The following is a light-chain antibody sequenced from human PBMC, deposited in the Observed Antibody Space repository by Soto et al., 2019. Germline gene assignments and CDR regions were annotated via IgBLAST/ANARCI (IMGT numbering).Light chain of an antibody. CDR1: QSLSSSY. CDR3: QQYGSSLPLT. V-gene: IGKV3-20*01. J-gene: IGKJ4*01. CDR2: GAS. Sequence: EIVLTQSPGTLSLSPGERATLSCRASQSLSSSYLAGYQQKPGQAPRLLIYGASSRATGIPDRFSGSGSGTDFTLTISRLEPEDFAVYYCQQYGSSLPLTFGGGTKVEIK.